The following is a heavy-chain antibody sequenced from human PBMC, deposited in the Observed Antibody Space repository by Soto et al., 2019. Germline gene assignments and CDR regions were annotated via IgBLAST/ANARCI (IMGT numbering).Heavy chain of an antibody. CDR3: ARGYSSGCFDY. CDR2: IYYSGST. CDR1: GGSISGRSYY. J-gene: IGHJ4*02. Sequence: SETLSLTCTVSGGSISGRSYYWGWIRQSPGKGLEWIGSIYYSGSTSHNPSLKSRVTISVDTSKNQFALNLSSVTAADTAVYYCARGYSSGCFDYWGQGSLVTVSS. V-gene: IGHV4-39*01. D-gene: IGHD6-19*01.